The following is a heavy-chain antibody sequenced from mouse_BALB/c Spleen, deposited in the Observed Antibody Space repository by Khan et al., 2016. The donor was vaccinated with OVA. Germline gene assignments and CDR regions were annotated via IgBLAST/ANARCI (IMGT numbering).Heavy chain of an antibody. CDR2: INSDGTYT. D-gene: IGHD1-3*01. CDR3: ARHNFGPFAY. CDR1: GFTFSSFA. Sequence: EVELVESGGGLVKPGGSLKLSCAASGFTFSSFAMSWVRQTPEKRLEWVATINSDGTYTYYPDSVKGRFTISRDNAKNTLYLQMNSLRSEDTATYYCARHNFGPFAYWGQGTLVTVSA. V-gene: IGHV5-9-3*01. J-gene: IGHJ3*01.